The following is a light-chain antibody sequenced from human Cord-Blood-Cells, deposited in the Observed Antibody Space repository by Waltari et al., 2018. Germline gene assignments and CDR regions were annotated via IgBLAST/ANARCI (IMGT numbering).Light chain of an antibody. CDR3: QQYNNWPPLT. J-gene: IGKJ4*01. CDR2: GAS. CDR1: QSVSSN. Sequence: EIVMTQSPATLSASPGERATLSCRASQSVSSNLAWYQQKPGQAPRLLIYGASTRATGIPARFSGSGSGTEFTRTISSLQSEDFAVYYCQQYNNWPPLTFGGGTKVEIK. V-gene: IGKV3-15*01.